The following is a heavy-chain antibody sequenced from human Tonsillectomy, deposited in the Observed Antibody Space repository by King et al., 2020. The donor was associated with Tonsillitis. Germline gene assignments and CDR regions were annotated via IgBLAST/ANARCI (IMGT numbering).Heavy chain of an antibody. J-gene: IGHJ4*02. Sequence: VQLVESGGGLVKPGGSLRLSCAASGFTFSNAWMSWVRQAPGKGLEWVGRIKSKTDGGTTDYAAPVKGRFTISRDDSKNMLYLQMNSLKTEDTAVYYCTTGIRLAAAGVVYYWGQGTLVTVSS. D-gene: IGHD6-13*01. CDR1: GFTFSNAW. CDR3: TTGIRLAAAGVVYY. CDR2: IKSKTDGGTT. V-gene: IGHV3-15*01.